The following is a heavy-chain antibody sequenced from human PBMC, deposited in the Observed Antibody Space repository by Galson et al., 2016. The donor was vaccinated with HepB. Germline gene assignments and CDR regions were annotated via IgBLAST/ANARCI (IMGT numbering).Heavy chain of an antibody. CDR3: AREQYYPDNNHYYALDI. J-gene: IGHJ3*02. CDR1: GFTFSDYE. Sequence: SLRLSCAGSGFTFSDYEMNWVRQAPGRGLEWISYISSSGSTIYYADSMKGRFTVSRDNAKNSLYLQMNSLGAEDTAVYYCAREQYYPDNNHYYALDIWGQGTMVTVSS. CDR2: ISSSGSTI. V-gene: IGHV3-48*03. D-gene: IGHD3-16*01.